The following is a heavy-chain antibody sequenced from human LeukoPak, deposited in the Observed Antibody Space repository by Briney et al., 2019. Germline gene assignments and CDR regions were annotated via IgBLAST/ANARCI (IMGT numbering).Heavy chain of an antibody. V-gene: IGHV1-2*02. CDR2: INPNSGGT. CDR3: ARYRHSSSWHDY. CDR1: GYTFTGYY. D-gene: IGHD6-13*01. J-gene: IGHJ4*02. Sequence: ASVKVSCKASGYTFTGYYMHWVRQAPGQGLEWMGWINPNSGGTNYAQKFQGRVTMTRDTSISTAYMELSRLRSDDTAVYYCARYRHSSSWHDYWGQGTLVTVSS.